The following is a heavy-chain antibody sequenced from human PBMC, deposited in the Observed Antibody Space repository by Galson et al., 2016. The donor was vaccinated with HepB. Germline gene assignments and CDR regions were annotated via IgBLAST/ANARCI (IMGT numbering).Heavy chain of an antibody. CDR3: AKAMDPVAGLGYYYYGMDV. D-gene: IGHD6-19*01. J-gene: IGHJ6*04. Sequence: LSLTCTVSGGSISSGDYYWSWIRQPPGKGLEWIGYIYYSGSTYYNPSLKSRVTISVDTSKNQFSLKLSPVTAADTAVYYCAKAMDPVAGLGYYYYGMDVWGKETTVTVSS. CDR1: GGSISSGDYY. CDR2: IYYSGST. V-gene: IGHV4-30-4*01.